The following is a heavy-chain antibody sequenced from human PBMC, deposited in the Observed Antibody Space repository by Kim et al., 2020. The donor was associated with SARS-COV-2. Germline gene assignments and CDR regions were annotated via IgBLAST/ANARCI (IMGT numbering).Heavy chain of an antibody. CDR3: ERDGILSYTSSWDY. V-gene: IGHV3-7*03. Sequence: GGSLRLSCGVYGFTFRSYWMSWVRQAPGKGLEWVANIKEDGSVKQYVDSVKGRFTISRDNAWNSLYLQMNSLRADDTAVYYCERDGILSYTSSWDYWGPGSLVTVS. CDR1: GFTFRSYW. CDR2: IKEDGSVK. D-gene: IGHD6-13*01. J-gene: IGHJ4*02.